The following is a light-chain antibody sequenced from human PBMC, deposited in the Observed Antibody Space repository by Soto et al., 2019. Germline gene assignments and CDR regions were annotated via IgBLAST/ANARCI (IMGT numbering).Light chain of an antibody. V-gene: IGKV1-39*01. J-gene: IGKJ1*01. CDR2: AAS. CDR3: QQTHSTPPGT. Sequence: IQMTQSPSSLSASVGDRVTITCRASQSISSYLNWYQLKPGKAPKLLIYAASSLQSGVPSRFSGSGSGTDFTLTISSLQPEDFATYYCQQTHSTPPGTFGQGTKVEIE. CDR1: QSISSY.